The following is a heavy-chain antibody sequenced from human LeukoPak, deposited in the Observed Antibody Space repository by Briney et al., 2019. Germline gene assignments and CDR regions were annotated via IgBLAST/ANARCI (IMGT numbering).Heavy chain of an antibody. CDR2: IGTAGDT. Sequence: GGSLRLSCAASGFTFSSYDTHWVRQATGKGLEWVSAIGTAGDTYYPGSVKGRFTISRENAKNSLYLQMNSLRAGDTAVYYCARESRSRSGSFFDYWGQGTLVTVSS. J-gene: IGHJ4*02. D-gene: IGHD6-19*01. CDR3: ARESRSRSGSFFDY. V-gene: IGHV3-13*01. CDR1: GFTFSSYD.